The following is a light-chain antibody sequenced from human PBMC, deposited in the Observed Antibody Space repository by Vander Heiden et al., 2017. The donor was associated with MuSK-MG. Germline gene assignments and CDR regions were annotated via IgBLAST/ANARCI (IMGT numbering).Light chain of an antibody. Sequence: DIVMTKSPLSLPVTPGQPAFICWRSSQSLLHINGYSYLDWYQQKPGQSPQLLIYSGSNRDSGVPARFSGSGSGTDFTLNISSVEAEDVGIYYCRQALQTPITFGHGTQLDIK. CDR3: RQALQTPIT. J-gene: IGKJ5*01. CDR1: QSLLHINGYSY. CDR2: SGS. V-gene: IGKV2-28*01.